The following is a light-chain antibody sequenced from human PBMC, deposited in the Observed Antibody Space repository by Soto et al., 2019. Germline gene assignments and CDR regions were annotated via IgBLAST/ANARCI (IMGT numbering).Light chain of an antibody. V-gene: IGKV3-20*01. CDR3: QQYDRSPQT. CDR2: GAS. J-gene: IGKJ1*01. Sequence: EIVLTQSPGTLSLSPGERATLSCRASQSVNSNYLAWYQQKPGQSPRVLMYGASSRAPGIPDRFSGSASEKDFTLTISRLEPEDYAVYYSQQYDRSPQTFGQGTKVEIK. CDR1: QSVNSNY.